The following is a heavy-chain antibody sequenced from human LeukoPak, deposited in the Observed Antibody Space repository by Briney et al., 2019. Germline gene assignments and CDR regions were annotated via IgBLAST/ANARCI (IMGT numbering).Heavy chain of an antibody. Sequence: SETLSLTCTVSGYSLSSGYYWGWIRQPPGEGLEWIGSIYHSGSTYYNPSLKSRVTISVDTSKNQFSLKLSSVTAADTAVYYCARVLRSSDYWGQGTLVTVSS. CDR3: ARVLRSSDY. D-gene: IGHD4-17*01. V-gene: IGHV4-38-2*02. J-gene: IGHJ4*02. CDR2: IYHSGST. CDR1: GYSLSSGYY.